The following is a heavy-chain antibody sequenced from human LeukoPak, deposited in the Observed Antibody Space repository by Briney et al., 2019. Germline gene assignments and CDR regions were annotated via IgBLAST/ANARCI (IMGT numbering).Heavy chain of an antibody. J-gene: IGHJ1*01. CDR1: GYTLTELS. CDR3: ATDLVADSSGYLPFQH. D-gene: IGHD3-22*01. Sequence: ASVTVSCTVSGYTLTELSMHWVRQAPGKGLEWMGGFDPEDGETIYAQKFQGRVTMTEDTSTDTAYVELSSLRSEDTAVYYCATDLVADSSGYLPFQHWGQGTLVTVSS. CDR2: FDPEDGET. V-gene: IGHV1-24*01.